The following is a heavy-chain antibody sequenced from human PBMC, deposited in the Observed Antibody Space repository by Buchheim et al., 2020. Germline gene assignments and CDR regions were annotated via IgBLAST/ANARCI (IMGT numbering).Heavy chain of an antibody. CDR2: IKQDGSET. V-gene: IGHV3-7*01. Sequence: EVQLVESGGGLVQPGGSLRLSCAASGFTFSSYWMSWVRQAPGKGLEWVANIKQDGSETYYVDSVKGRFTISRDNAKNSLYLQMNSLRAEDTAVYYCARDHGDYVSYYYYYGMDVWGQGTT. CDR3: ARDHGDYVSYYYYYGMDV. J-gene: IGHJ6*02. CDR1: GFTFSSYW. D-gene: IGHD4-17*01.